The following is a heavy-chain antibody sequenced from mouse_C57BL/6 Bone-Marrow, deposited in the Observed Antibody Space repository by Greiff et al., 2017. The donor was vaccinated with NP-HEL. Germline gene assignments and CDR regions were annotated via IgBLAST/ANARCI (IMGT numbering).Heavy chain of an antibody. Sequence: VQLQQPGAELVMPGASVKLSCKASGYTFTSYWMHWVKQRPGQGLEWIGEIDPSDSYTNYNQKFKGKSTLTVDKSSSTAYMQLSSLTSEDSAVYYCARLGYLGYYFDYWGQGTTLTVSS. CDR3: ARLGYLGYYFDY. CDR1: GYTFTSYW. CDR2: IDPSDSYT. V-gene: IGHV1-69*01. J-gene: IGHJ2*01. D-gene: IGHD2-3*01.